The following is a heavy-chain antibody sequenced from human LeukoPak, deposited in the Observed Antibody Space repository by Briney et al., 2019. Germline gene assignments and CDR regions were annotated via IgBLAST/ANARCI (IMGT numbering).Heavy chain of an antibody. CDR3: ARGHYDVLAASYKWTPDY. Sequence: GGSLRLSCAASGFTFNTFNMNWVRQAPGKGLEWVSSITSGGDYIYYADSVKGRFTTSRDNAKNSLSLQQNSLRVEDTAVYYCARGHYDVLAASYKWTPDYWGQGTLVTVSS. CDR2: ITSGGDYI. J-gene: IGHJ4*02. D-gene: IGHD3-9*01. CDR1: GFTFNTFN. V-gene: IGHV3-21*01.